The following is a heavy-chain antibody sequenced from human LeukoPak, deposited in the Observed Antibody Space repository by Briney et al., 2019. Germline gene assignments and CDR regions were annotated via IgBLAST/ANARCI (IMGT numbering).Heavy chain of an antibody. V-gene: IGHV5-51*01. CDR2: IYPGDSDT. D-gene: IGHD4-23*01. CDR3: ARPVLGYGGNSPFDY. J-gene: IGHJ4*02. CDR1: GYTFTSQW. Sequence: GESLKISCKASGYTFTSQWIIWVRQMPGKGLEWMGIIYPGDSDTRYSPSFQGQVTISADKSISTAYLQWSSLKASDTAMYYCARPVLGYGGNSPFDYWGQGTLVTVSS.